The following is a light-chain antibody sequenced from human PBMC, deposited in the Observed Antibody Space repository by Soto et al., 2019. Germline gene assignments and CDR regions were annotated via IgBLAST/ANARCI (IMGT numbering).Light chain of an antibody. J-gene: IGKJ3*01. CDR3: QQLDSYPRT. Sequence: IQLTQSPSSLSASAGDRDTITCRASQGISSYLACYQQKPGKAPKLLIHAASTLQSGVPSRFSGSGSGTDFTLTISSLQPEDFATYYCQQLDSYPRTFGPGTKVDIK. CDR1: QGISSY. V-gene: IGKV1-9*01. CDR2: AAS.